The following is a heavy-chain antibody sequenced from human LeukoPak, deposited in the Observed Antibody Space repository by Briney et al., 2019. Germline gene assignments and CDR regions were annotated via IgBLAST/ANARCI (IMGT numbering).Heavy chain of an antibody. Sequence: ETLRLSHAASGFTFSNYSIIFVRQAPGKLLYLFSTTSATSGSTYYADFVQGRFTISRDNSKYTLYLQINSLRADDTSVYSCSNAHDRDGDFDRDSLGQRPLVSVSS. V-gene: IGHV3-23*01. CDR1: GFTFSNYS. D-gene: IGHD3-9*01. CDR2: TSATSGST. CDR3: SNAHDRDGDFDRDS. J-gene: IGHJ4*02.